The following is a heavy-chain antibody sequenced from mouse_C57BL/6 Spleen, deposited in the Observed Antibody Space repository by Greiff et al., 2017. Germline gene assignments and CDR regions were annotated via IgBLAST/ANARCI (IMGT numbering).Heavy chain of an antibody. CDR3: ARALYGNPLAY. CDR1: GYTFTSYW. V-gene: IGHV1-55*01. CDR2: IYPGSGST. D-gene: IGHD2-1*01. J-gene: IGHJ3*01. Sequence: VQLQQPGAELVKPGASVKMSCKASGYTFTSYWITWVKQRPGQGLEWIGDIYPGSGSTNYNEKFKSKATLTVDTPSSTAYMQLSSLTSEDSAVYYCARALYGNPLAYWGQGTLVTVSA.